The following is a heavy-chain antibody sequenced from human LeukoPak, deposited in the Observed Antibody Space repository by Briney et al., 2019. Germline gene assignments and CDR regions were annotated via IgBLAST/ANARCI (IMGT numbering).Heavy chain of an antibody. CDR2: SYSGGST. Sequence: PGGSLRLSCAASGFTESSNYMSWVRQAPGKGLEWVSVSYSGGSTYYADSVKGRFTVSRDNSKNTLYLQMNSLRAEDTAVYYCARDEISAFDIWGQGTMVTVSS. CDR3: ARDEISAFDI. J-gene: IGHJ3*02. V-gene: IGHV3-66*01. CDR1: GFTESSNY.